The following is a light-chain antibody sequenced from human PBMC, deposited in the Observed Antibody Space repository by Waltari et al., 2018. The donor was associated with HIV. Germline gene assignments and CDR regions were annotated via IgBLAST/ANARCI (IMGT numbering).Light chain of an antibody. CDR1: RSNIGTNS. Sequence: QSELTQSPSASGTPGQRVTISCSGSRSNIGTNSVNWYQPPPGTAPKLLIYSNSQRPSGVPDRFSGSKSGTSASLAITGLQSEDEADYYCVAWDDSLNGHVVFGGGTKLTVL. J-gene: IGLJ2*01. CDR2: SNS. CDR3: VAWDDSLNGHVV. V-gene: IGLV1-44*01.